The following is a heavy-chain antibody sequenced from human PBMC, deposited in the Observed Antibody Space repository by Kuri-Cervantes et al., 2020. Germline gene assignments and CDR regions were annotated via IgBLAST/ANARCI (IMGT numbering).Heavy chain of an antibody. CDR3: ARRRPSSSWYSGRGVGGWFDP. CDR2: INPNSGGT. V-gene: IGHV1-2*04. J-gene: IGHJ5*02. Sequence: ASVKVSCKASGYTFTGHYMHWVRQAPGQGLEWMGWINPNSGGTNYAQKFQGWVTMTRDTSISTAYMELSRLRSEDTAVYYCARRRPSSSWYSGRGVGGWFDPWGQGTLVTVSS. D-gene: IGHD6-13*01. CDR1: GYTFTGHY.